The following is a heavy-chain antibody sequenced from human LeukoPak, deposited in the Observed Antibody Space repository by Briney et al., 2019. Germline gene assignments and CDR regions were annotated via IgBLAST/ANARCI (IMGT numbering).Heavy chain of an antibody. D-gene: IGHD3-10*01. CDR2: VKSDGSNT. CDR1: GFIFSSYW. Sequence: GGSLRLSCAASGFIFSSYWMHWVRQAPGKGLVWVSRVKSDGSNTFYADSVKGRFTASRENAKNTLYLQMNSLRAEDTAVYYCARDGGSGNLGAFDIWGQGTMVTVSS. V-gene: IGHV3-74*01. CDR3: ARDGGSGNLGAFDI. J-gene: IGHJ3*02.